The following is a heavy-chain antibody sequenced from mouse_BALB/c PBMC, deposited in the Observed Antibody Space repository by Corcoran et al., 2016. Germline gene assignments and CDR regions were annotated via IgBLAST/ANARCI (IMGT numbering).Heavy chain of an antibody. J-gene: IGHJ2*01. D-gene: IGHD3-1*01. CDR2: IYPGSGNT. Sequence: QIQLQQSGPELVKPGASVKISCKASGYTFTEYYINWVKQKPGKGLEWIGWIYPGSGNTKYNEKFKGKATLTVDTSSSTAYMQLRSLTSEDTAVYFCARGANYFDYWGQGTPLTVSS. CDR1: GYTFTEYY. CDR3: ARGANYFDY. V-gene: IGHV1-84*02.